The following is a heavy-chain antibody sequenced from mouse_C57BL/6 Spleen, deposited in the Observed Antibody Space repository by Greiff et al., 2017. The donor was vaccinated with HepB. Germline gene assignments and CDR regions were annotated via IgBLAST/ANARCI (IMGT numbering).Heavy chain of an antibody. Sequence: EVQLQQPGPELVMPGASVKMSCKASGYTFTDYNMHWVKQSPGKSLEWIGYINPNNGGTSYNHTFKGKSTLTVTTSSSTAYMELRSLTSEDSAVYYCARRRGIDWYYFDDWGKGTTLTVAS. CDR1: GYTFTDYN. CDR2: INPNNGGT. J-gene: IGHJ2*01. D-gene: IGHD2-13*01. V-gene: IGHV1-22*01. CDR3: ARRRGIDWYYFDD.